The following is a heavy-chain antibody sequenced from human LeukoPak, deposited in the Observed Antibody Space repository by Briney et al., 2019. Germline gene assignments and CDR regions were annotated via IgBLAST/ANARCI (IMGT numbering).Heavy chain of an antibody. D-gene: IGHD3-22*01. CDR3: TTDRYYDNSELQFQH. J-gene: IGHJ1*01. Sequence: GGSLRLSCEASGFTLNNAWMSWVRQAPGKGLEWLGRIKRETDGGTIDYAATVKGRFTISRDDSRNTLYLQMDSLKIEDTAVYYCTTDRYYDNSELQFQHWGQGTLVTVSS. V-gene: IGHV3-15*01. CDR1: GFTLNNAW. CDR2: IKRETDGGTI.